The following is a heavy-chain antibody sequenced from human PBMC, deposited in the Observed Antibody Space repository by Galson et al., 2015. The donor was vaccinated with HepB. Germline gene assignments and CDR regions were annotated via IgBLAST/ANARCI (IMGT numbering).Heavy chain of an antibody. V-gene: IGHV3-7*03. CDR2: IKQDGSEK. Sequence: SLRLSCAASGFTFSSYGMHWVRQAPGKGLEWVANIKQDGSEKYYVDSVKGRFTISRDNAKNSLYLQMNSLRAEDTAVYYCARDAWMGPAPRGDYYYMDVWGKGATVTVSS. J-gene: IGHJ6*03. D-gene: IGHD2-2*01. CDR1: GFTFSSYG. CDR3: ARDAWMGPAPRGDYYYMDV.